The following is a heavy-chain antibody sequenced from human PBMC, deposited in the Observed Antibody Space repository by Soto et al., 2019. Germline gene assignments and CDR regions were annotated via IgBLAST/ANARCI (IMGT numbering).Heavy chain of an antibody. CDR3: ARVASKYWFDT. CDR1: GGSISSYY. CDR2: IYYSGST. Sequence: SETLSLTCTVSGGSISSYYWSWIRQPPGKGLEWIGYIYYSGSTNYNPSLKSRVTISVDTSKNQFSLKLSSVTAADTAVYYCARVASKYWFDTWGQGTLVTVSS. V-gene: IGHV4-59*01. J-gene: IGHJ5*02.